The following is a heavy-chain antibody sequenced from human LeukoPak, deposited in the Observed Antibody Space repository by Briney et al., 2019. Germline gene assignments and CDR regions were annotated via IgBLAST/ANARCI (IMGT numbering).Heavy chain of an antibody. CDR1: GGSISSSSYY. V-gene: IGHV4-39*07. D-gene: IGHD2-15*01. CDR2: IYHSGST. Sequence: KSSETLSLTCTVPGGSISSSSYYWGWIRQPPGKGLEWIGEIYHSGSTNYNPSLKSRVTISVDKSKNQFSLKLSSVTAADTAVYYCARAYCSGGSCYDYWGQGTLVTVSS. CDR3: ARAYCSGGSCYDY. J-gene: IGHJ4*02.